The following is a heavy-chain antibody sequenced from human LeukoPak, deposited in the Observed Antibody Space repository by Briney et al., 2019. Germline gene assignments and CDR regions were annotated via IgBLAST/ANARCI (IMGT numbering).Heavy chain of an antibody. CDR2: IYYSGST. CDR3: ARLTGDRAGY. Sequence: SETLSLTCTVSGGSISSSSYYWGWIRQPPGKGLEWIGSIYYSGSTYHNPSLKSRVTISVDTSKNQFSLKLSSVTAADTAVYYCARLTGDRAGYWGQGTLVTVSS. V-gene: IGHV4-39*01. J-gene: IGHJ4*02. CDR1: GGSISSSSYY. D-gene: IGHD7-27*01.